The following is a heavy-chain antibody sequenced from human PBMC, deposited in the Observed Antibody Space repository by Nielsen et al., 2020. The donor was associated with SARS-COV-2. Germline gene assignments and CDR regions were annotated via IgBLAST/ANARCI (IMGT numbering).Heavy chain of an antibody. CDR2: ISSSGSTI. CDR1: GFTFNDYY. Sequence: GESLKISCAASGFTFNDYYMSWIRQAPGKGLEWVSYISSSGSTIYYADSVKGRFTISRDNAKNSLYLQMNSLRAEDTAVYYCARSAADGYSDYWGQGTLVTVSS. D-gene: IGHD5-24*01. V-gene: IGHV3-11*01. J-gene: IGHJ4*02. CDR3: ARSAADGYSDY.